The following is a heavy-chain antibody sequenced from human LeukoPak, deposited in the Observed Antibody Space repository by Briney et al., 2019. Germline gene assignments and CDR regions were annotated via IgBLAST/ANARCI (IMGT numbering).Heavy chain of an antibody. D-gene: IGHD3-3*01. Sequence: SETLSLTCTVSGGSMSFYYRSWIRQPAGKGLEWIGRIYTSGSTNYNPSLKSRVTMSVDTSKKQFSLKLNSVTAADTAVYYCARDRDFLDYWGQGTLVTVSS. CDR2: IYTSGST. V-gene: IGHV4-4*07. CDR1: GGSMSFYY. J-gene: IGHJ4*02. CDR3: ARDRDFLDY.